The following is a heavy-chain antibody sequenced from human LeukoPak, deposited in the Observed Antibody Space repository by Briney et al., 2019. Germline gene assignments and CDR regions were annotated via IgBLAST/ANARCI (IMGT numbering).Heavy chain of an antibody. V-gene: IGHV4-34*01. J-gene: IGHJ4*02. CDR1: GGSFSGYY. CDR3: ATPQGGYCSGGSCYPRQLDY. D-gene: IGHD2-15*01. CDR2: INHSGST. Sequence: SETLSLTCAVYGGSFSGYYWSWIRQPPGKGLEWIGEINHSGSTNYNPSLKSRVTISVGTSKNQFSLKLSSVTAADTAVYYCATPQGGYCSGGSCYPRQLDYWGQGTLVTVSS.